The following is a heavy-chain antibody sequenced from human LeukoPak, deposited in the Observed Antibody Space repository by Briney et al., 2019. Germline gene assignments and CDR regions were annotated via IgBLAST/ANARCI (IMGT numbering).Heavy chain of an antibody. D-gene: IGHD6-13*01. CDR1: GFTFSSYA. CDR2: ITGSGGST. J-gene: IGHJ1*01. Sequence: GGSLRLSCAASGFTFSSYAMGWVRQAPGKGLEWVSTITGSGGSTYYADSVKGRFTISRDNAKNSLYLQMSSLRAEDTAVYYCATLYSSTWFLQHWGQGTLVTVSS. CDR3: ATLYSSTWFLQH. V-gene: IGHV3-23*01.